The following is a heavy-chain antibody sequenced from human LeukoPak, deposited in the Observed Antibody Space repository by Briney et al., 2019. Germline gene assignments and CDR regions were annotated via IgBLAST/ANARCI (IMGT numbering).Heavy chain of an antibody. Sequence: TSSETLSLTCIVSGGSISSYYWSWIRQPPEKGLEWIGFISYNGNTRYNPSLRSRVTISVDTSKNQFSLKLSSVTAADTAVYYCARARLTYYYDSSGRNFDYWGQGTLVTVSS. D-gene: IGHD3-22*01. J-gene: IGHJ4*02. V-gene: IGHV4-59*12. CDR2: ISYNGNT. CDR1: GGSISSYY. CDR3: ARARLTYYYDSSGRNFDY.